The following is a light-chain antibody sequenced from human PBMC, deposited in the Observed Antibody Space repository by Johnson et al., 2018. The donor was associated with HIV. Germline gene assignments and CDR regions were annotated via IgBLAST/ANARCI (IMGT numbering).Light chain of an antibody. Sequence: QSVLSQPPSVSAAPGQKVTISCYGSSSNIGNNYVSWYQQLPGTAPKLLIYDNNKRPSGIPDRFSGSKSGTSATLGITGLQTGDEADYYCGTWDSSLRADLYVCGTGTKVIVL. J-gene: IGLJ1*01. CDR2: DNN. CDR1: SSNIGNNY. CDR3: GTWDSSLRADLYV. V-gene: IGLV1-51*01.